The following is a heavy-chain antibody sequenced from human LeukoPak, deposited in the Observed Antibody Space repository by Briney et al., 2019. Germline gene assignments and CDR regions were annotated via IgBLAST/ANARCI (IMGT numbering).Heavy chain of an antibody. D-gene: IGHD6-19*01. CDR2: INPNSGNT. Sequence: ASVKVSCKASGYTFTSYDINWVRQATGQGLEWMGWINPNSGNTGYTQRFQGRVTMTRNTSTRTAYMELSSLRSEDTAVYYCAGASHSSAWYGAYYYYGMDVWGQGTTVTVSS. J-gene: IGHJ6*02. CDR1: GYTFTSYD. CDR3: AGASHSSAWYGAYYYYGMDV. V-gene: IGHV1-8*01.